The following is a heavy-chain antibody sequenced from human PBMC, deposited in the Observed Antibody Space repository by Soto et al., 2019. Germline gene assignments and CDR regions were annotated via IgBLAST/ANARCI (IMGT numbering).Heavy chain of an antibody. CDR2: INPSSGST. Sequence: GASVKVSCKASGYTFTTYYMHWVRQAPGQGLEWMGIINPSSGSTSFAQKFQGRVTMTTDTSTSTAYMELRSLRSDDTAVYYCARDGYYYDSSGYYSHHLFDYWGQGTLVTVSS. V-gene: IGHV1-46*01. J-gene: IGHJ4*02. CDR1: GYTFTTYY. CDR3: ARDGYYYDSSGYYSHHLFDY. D-gene: IGHD3-22*01.